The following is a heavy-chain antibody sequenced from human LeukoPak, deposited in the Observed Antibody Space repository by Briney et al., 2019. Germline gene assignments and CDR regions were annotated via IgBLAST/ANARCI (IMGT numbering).Heavy chain of an antibody. J-gene: IGHJ4*02. CDR2: IIPIFGTA. V-gene: IGHV1-69*05. CDR3: AINNESGYSHGDY. Sequence: SVKVSCKASGGTFSSYAISWVRQAPGQGLEWMGGIIPIFGTANYAQKFQGRATITTDESTSTAYMELSSLRSEDTAVYYCAINNESGYSHGDYWGQGTLVTVSS. CDR1: GGTFSSYA. D-gene: IGHD5-18*01.